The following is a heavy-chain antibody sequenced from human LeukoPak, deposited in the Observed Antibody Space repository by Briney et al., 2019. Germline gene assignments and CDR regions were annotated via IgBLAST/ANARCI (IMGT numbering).Heavy chain of an antibody. CDR1: GFTFSSYA. V-gene: IGHV3-30*04. CDR2: ISFDGTDA. J-gene: IGHJ4*02. Sequence: PGTSLRLSCAASGFTFSSYAIHWVRQAPGKGLEWVAVISFDGTDAFYADSVKGRFTISRDNAKNSLYLQMNSLRAEDTAVYYCASIRMGAAAGYDPYYFDYWGQGTLVTVSS. D-gene: IGHD6-13*01. CDR3: ASIRMGAAAGYDPYYFDY.